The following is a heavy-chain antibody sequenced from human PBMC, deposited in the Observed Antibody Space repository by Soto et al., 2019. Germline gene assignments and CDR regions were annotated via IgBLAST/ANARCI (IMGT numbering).Heavy chain of an antibody. V-gene: IGHV4-30-2*01. Sequence: SETLSLTCAVSGGSISSGGYSWSWIRQPPGKGLEWIGYIYHSGSTYYNPSLKSRVTISVDRSKNQSSLKLSSVTAADTAVYYCARVGRGVRLYYFEEWGQGSLVNVSS. D-gene: IGHD3-10*01. CDR2: IYHSGST. J-gene: IGHJ4*02. CDR3: ARVGRGVRLYYFEE. CDR1: GGSISSGGYS.